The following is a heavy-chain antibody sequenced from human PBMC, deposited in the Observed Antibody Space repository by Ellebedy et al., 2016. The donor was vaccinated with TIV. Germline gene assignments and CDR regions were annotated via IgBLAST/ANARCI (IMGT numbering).Heavy chain of an antibody. V-gene: IGHV1-18*01. CDR2: SSAYNGNT. Sequence: AASVKVSCKASGYTFTSFSISWVRQAPGQGLEWMGWSSAYNGNTNYAQKFQGRVTMTTDTSTNTASMELRSLKSDDTAVYYGTRDLGIVAEAGIFWDYWGQGTLVTVSS. CDR1: GYTFTSFS. D-gene: IGHD6-19*01. CDR3: TRDLGIVAEAGIFWDY. J-gene: IGHJ4*02.